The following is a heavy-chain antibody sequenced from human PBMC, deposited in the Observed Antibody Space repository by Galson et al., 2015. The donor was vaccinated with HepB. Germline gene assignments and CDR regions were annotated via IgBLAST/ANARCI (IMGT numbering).Heavy chain of an antibody. CDR1: GGTFSRDA. Sequence: SVKVSCKASGGTFSRDAINWVRQAPGQGLEWLGRIIPTLDVANYAQNFQDRVTITADKSTTTAFMELRSLRSVDTAVYYCSKGTNYMDVWANGTTVTVS. CDR2: IIPTLDVA. J-gene: IGHJ6*03. CDR3: SKGTNYMDV. D-gene: IGHD2-8*01. V-gene: IGHV1-69*04.